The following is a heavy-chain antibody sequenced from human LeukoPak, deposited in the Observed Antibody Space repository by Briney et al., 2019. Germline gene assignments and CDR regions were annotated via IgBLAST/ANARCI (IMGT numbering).Heavy chain of an antibody. CDR1: GFTFSSYA. D-gene: IGHD3-10*01. Sequence: PGGSLRLSCAASGFTFSSYAMHWVRQAPGKGLEWMAVISYDGSNKYYADSVKGRFTISRDNSKNTLYLQMNSLRAEDTAVYYCARGLTYYYGSGIGYWGQGTLVTVSS. CDR2: ISYDGSNK. V-gene: IGHV3-30*04. J-gene: IGHJ4*02. CDR3: ARGLTYYYGSGIGY.